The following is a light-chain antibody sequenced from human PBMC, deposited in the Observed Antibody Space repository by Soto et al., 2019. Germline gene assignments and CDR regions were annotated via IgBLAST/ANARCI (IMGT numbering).Light chain of an antibody. CDR3: TSYTSTSPLV. CDR1: SNDIGANDY. J-gene: IGLJ2*01. Sequence: QSALTQPASVSGSPGQSITISRTGTSNDIGANDYVSCYHHHPGQAPKIFIYEAANRPSGVSHRFSGSKSGNTASLTISGIQAEDEADYFCTSYTSTSPLVFGGGTKLTVL. CDR2: EAA. V-gene: IGLV2-14*01.